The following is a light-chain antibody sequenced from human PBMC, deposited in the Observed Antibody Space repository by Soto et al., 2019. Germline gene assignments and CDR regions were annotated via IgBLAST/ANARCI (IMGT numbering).Light chain of an antibody. V-gene: IGLV2-14*01. CDR3: SSYTISSTLV. J-gene: IGLJ2*01. Sequence: QSALTQPASVSGSPGQSITISCTGTSSDVGGYNYVSWYQQHPGKAPKLMIYDVSDRPSGVSNRFSGSKSGNTASLTISGLRAEDGADYYCSSYTISSTLVFGGGTKLTVL. CDR1: SSDVGGYNY. CDR2: DVS.